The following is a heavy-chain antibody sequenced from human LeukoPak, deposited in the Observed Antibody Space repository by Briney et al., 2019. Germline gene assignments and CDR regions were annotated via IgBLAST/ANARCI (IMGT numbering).Heavy chain of an antibody. CDR2: INHSGST. D-gene: IGHD2-15*01. CDR3: ARGAIVVVVAATLRYYYYYMDV. Sequence: SETLSLTCAVYGGSFSGYYWSWIRQPPGKGLEWIGEINHSGSTNYNPSLKSRVTISVDTSKNQFSLKLSSVTAADTAVYYCARGAIVVVVAATLRYYYYYMDVWGKGTTVTVSS. V-gene: IGHV4-34*01. J-gene: IGHJ6*03. CDR1: GGSFSGYY.